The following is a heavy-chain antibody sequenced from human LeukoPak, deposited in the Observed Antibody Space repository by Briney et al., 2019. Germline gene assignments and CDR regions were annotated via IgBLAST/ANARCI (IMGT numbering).Heavy chain of an antibody. CDR1: GYSISSGYY. V-gene: IGHV4-38-2*02. CDR3: AHESTAMVLKYYFDY. J-gene: IGHJ4*02. D-gene: IGHD5-18*01. CDR2: IYHSGST. Sequence: PSETLSLTCTVSGYSISSGYYWGWIRQPPGKGLEWIGSIYHSGSTYYNPSLKSRVTISVDTSKNQFSLKLSSVTAADTAVYYCAHESTAMVLKYYFDYWGQGTLVTVSS.